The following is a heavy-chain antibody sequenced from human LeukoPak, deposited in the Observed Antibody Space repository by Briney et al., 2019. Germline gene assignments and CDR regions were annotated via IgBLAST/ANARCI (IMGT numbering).Heavy chain of an antibody. J-gene: IGHJ4*02. CDR3: ARQRPIAALDY. D-gene: IGHD6-6*01. CDR2: IYHSGST. CDR1: GYSISSGYY. Sequence: SETLSLTCTVSGYSISSGYYWGWMRQPPGKGLEWIGSIYHSGSTYYNPSLKSRVTISVDTSKNQFSLKLSSVTAADTAVYYCARQRPIAALDYWGQGTLVTVSS. V-gene: IGHV4-38-2*02.